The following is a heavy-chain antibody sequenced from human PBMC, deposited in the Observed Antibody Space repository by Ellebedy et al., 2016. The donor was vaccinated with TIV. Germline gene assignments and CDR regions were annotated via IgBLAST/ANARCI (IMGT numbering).Heavy chain of an antibody. CDR1: GFTFSSYD. Sequence: GESLKISXAASGFTFSSYDMPSVRHVTGKGLESVSGIGPTGDTYYPGSVKGRFTISRENGKNSLYLQMNSLRAGDTAVYYCARGDTVVRGVLGGVMKDYGMDVWGQGTTVTVSS. V-gene: IGHV3-13*01. CDR2: IGPTGDT. CDR3: ARGDTVVRGVLGGVMKDYGMDV. D-gene: IGHD3-10*01. J-gene: IGHJ6*02.